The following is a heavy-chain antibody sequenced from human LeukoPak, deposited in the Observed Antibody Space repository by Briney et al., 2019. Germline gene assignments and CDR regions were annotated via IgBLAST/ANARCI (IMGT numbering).Heavy chain of an antibody. V-gene: IGHV4-34*01. Sequence: SETLSLTCAVYGGSFSGYYWSWIRQPPGKGLEWIGEINHSGSTNYNPSLKSRVTISVDTSKNQFSLKLSSVTAADTAVYCCARANWNYVRDWGQGTLVTVSS. CDR3: ARANWNYVRD. D-gene: IGHD1-7*01. CDR1: GGSFSGYY. J-gene: IGHJ4*02. CDR2: INHSGST.